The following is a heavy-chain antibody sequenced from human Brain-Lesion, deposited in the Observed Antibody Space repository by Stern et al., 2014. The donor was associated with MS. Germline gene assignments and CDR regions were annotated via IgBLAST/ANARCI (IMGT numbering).Heavy chain of an antibody. D-gene: IGHD6-13*01. Sequence: EVQLVESGGGLVQPGGSLRLSCTASGFTFNSYWMSWVRQAPGQGLEGVANIKEDGSEKYYVESVKGRFTVSRDNAKNSMYLQMNSLRVDDTATYYCARIGYSSSWYSPVGFFQHWGQGTLVTVSS. V-gene: IGHV3-7*01. J-gene: IGHJ1*01. CDR2: IKEDGSEK. CDR1: GFTFNSYW. CDR3: ARIGYSSSWYSPVGFFQH.